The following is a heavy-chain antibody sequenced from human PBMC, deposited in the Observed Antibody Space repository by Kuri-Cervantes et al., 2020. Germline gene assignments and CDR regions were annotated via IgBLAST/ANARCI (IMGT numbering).Heavy chain of an antibody. CDR3: ARVWGRRRPRTWGDAFDI. V-gene: IGHV1-2*02. CDR2: INPNSGGT. Sequence: ASVKVSCKASGYTFTGYYMHWVRQAPGQGLEWMGWINPNSGGTNYAQKFQGRVTITTDESTSTAYMELSSLRSEDTAVYYCARVWGRRRPRTWGDAFDIWGQGTMVTVSS. D-gene: IGHD7-27*01. CDR1: GYTFTGYY. J-gene: IGHJ3*02.